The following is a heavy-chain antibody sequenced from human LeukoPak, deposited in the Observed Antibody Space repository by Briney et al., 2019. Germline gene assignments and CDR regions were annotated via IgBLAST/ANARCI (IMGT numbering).Heavy chain of an antibody. CDR2: ISAYNGNT. J-gene: IGHJ3*02. CDR3: ARDLGYCSSTSCYRGAFDI. CDR1: GYTFTSYG. Sequence: ASVKVSCKASGYTFTSYGISWVRQAPGQGLEWMGWISAYNGNTNYAQKLQGRVTMTTDTSTSTAYLELRSLRSDDTAVYYCARDLGYCSSTSCYRGAFDIWGQGTMVTVSS. D-gene: IGHD2-2*01. V-gene: IGHV1-18*01.